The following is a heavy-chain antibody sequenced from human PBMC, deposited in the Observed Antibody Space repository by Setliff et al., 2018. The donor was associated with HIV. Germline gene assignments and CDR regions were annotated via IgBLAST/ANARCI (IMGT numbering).Heavy chain of an antibody. J-gene: IGHJ4*02. CDR1: GYTFTSYD. Sequence: ASEKVSCKASGYTFTSYDINWVRQATGQGLEWMGWISAYNGNTNYAQKLQGRVTMTTDTSTSTAYMELRSLRSDDTAVYYCARDPPSSGWYRADYWGQGTLVTVSS. CDR2: ISAYNGNT. V-gene: IGHV1-18*01. D-gene: IGHD6-19*01. CDR3: ARDPPSSGWYRADY.